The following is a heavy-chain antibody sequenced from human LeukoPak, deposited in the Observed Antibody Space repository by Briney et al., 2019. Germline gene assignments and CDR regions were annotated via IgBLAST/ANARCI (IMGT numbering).Heavy chain of an antibody. CDR2: IYYSGST. Sequence: PSQTLSLTCSVSGGPISSSDYYGSWIRQPPGKGLEWIGYIYYSGSTYHNPSLKSRVSISKDTSKNQFSLKLTSVTAADTAIYYCARGLRELAAAGTYYFDHWGQATLVTVSS. J-gene: IGHJ4*02. CDR3: ARGLRELAAAGTYYFDH. V-gene: IGHV4-30-4*01. CDR1: GGPISSSDYY. D-gene: IGHD6-13*01.